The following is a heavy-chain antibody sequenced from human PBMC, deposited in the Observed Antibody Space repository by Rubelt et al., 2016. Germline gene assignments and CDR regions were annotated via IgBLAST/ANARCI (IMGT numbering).Heavy chain of an antibody. CDR2: IHSGGLS. CDR3: SRLEWGYNWKYFES. V-gene: IGHV4-59*05. J-gene: IGHJ4*02. Sequence: QVQLQESGPGLVNPSETLSLTCTVSGDSTNTYYWSWVRQPPGKELEWIGSIHSGGLSYFNPSLENRDSKPVDTSGNKVSLRLTSVTASDTAVYDWSRLEWGYNWKYFESWGQGSLVTVSS. D-gene: IGHD1-20*01. CDR1: GDSTNTYY.